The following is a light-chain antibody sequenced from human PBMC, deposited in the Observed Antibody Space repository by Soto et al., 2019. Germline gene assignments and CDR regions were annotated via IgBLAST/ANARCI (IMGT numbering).Light chain of an antibody. CDR3: CSYAGSSTFYV. Sequence: QSVLTQPASLSGSPGQSVTISCTGTSSDVGNYNLVSWYQQHPGKAPKLMIYEVSRRPSGVSNRFSGSKSGNTASLTISGLQAEDEADYYCCSYAGSSTFYVFGAGTKVTVL. CDR1: SSDVGNYNL. J-gene: IGLJ1*01. V-gene: IGLV2-23*02. CDR2: EVS.